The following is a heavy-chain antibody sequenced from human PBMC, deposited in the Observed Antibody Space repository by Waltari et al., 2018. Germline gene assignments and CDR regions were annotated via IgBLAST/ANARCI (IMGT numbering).Heavy chain of an antibody. Sequence: SNAWMSWVRQAPGKGLEWVGRIKSKTDGGTTDYAAPVKGRFTISRDDSKNTLYLQMNSLKTEDTAVYYCTTSIRDPEATEDWGQGTLVTVSS. V-gene: IGHV3-15*01. CDR2: IKSKTDGGTT. J-gene: IGHJ4*02. CDR1: SNAW. D-gene: IGHD1-26*01. CDR3: TTSIRDPEATED.